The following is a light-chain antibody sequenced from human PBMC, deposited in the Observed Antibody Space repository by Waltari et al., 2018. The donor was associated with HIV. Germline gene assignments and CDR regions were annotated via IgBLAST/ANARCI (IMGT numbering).Light chain of an antibody. CDR1: NIGSRN. CDR3: QVWDSSSDHL. V-gene: IGLV3-21*02. Sequence: SFVPTQPPSVSVAPGQTARITCGANNIGSRNVQWYQQKSGQAPVLVVYDDVGRPSGIPERFSGSNSGNTAILTISRVEAGDEADYYCQVWDSSSDHLFGGGTKLTVL. J-gene: IGLJ2*01. CDR2: DDV.